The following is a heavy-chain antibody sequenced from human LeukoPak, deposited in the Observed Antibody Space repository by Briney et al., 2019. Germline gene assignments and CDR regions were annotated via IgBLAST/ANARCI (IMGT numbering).Heavy chain of an antibody. J-gene: IGHJ6*04. D-gene: IGHD2-15*01. CDR2: IIPLFGTP. V-gene: IGHV1-69*06. CDR3: ASATLRCSGGSCYEMDV. Sequence: ASVKVSCKASGGTFSSYAISWVRQAPGQGLEWMGGIIPLFGTPDYARKFQDRLTITADKSTSTAYMELSSLRSEDTAVYYCASATLRCSGGSCYEMDVWGKGTTVTVSS. CDR1: GGTFSSYA.